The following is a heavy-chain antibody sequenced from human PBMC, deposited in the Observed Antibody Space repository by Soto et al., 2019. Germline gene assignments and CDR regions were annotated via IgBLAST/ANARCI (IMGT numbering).Heavy chain of an antibody. CDR1: GYNFTSYW. J-gene: IGHJ4*02. CDR2: IDPSDSYT. V-gene: IGHV5-10-1*01. CDR3: ARLDSSGFYFDY. D-gene: IGHD6-19*01. Sequence: EPLKISWKGAGYNFTSYWISWVLEMPGKGLEWMGRIDPSDSYTNYSPSFQGHVTISADKSISTAYLQWSSLKASDTAMYYCARLDSSGFYFDYWGQGTLVTVSS.